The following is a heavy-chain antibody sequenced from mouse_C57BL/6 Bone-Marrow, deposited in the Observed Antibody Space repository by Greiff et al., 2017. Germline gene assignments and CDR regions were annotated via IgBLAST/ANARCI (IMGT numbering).Heavy chain of an antibody. CDR1: GYTFTSYW. CDR2: IDPSDSYT. Sequence: VQLQQPGAELVMPGASVKLSCKASGYTFTSYWMHWVKQRPGQGLEWIGEIDPSDSYTNYNQKFKGKSTLTVDKSSSTAYMQLSSLTSEDSAVYYCARRGLQLRPTFYYAMDYWGQGTSVTVSS. V-gene: IGHV1-69*01. J-gene: IGHJ4*01. CDR3: ARRGLQLRPTFYYAMDY. D-gene: IGHD3-2*02.